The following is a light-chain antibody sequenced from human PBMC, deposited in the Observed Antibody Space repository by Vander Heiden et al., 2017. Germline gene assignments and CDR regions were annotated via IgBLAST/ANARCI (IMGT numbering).Light chain of an antibody. CDR3: QQYNNYSGT. CDR1: QDIGRW. V-gene: IGKV1-5*01. CDR2: DAS. J-gene: IGKJ1*01. Sequence: DIQMTQSPSTLSASVGATVSITCRASQDIGRWLAWFQQKPGQAPKLLIYDASTLESGVPSRFSGSGSGPEFTLTISGLQPDDFATYYCQQYNNYSGTFGQGTKVEI.